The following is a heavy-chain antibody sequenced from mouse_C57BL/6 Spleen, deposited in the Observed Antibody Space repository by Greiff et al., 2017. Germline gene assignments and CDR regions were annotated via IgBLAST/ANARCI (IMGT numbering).Heavy chain of an antibody. CDR1: GYTFTSYW. CDR3: VGGNYSFDY. D-gene: IGHD2-1*01. CDR2: IGPSDSYT. V-gene: IGHV1-69*01. Sequence: QVQLQQPGAELVMPGASVKLSCKASGYTFTSYWMHWVKQRPGQGLEWIGEIGPSDSYTNYNQKFKGKSTLTVDKSSSTAYMQLSSLTSEDSAVYYCVGGNYSFDYWGQGTTLTVSS. J-gene: IGHJ2*01.